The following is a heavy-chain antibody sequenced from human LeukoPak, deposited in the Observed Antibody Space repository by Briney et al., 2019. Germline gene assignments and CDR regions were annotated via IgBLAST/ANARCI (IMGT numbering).Heavy chain of an antibody. CDR2: INHSGST. V-gene: IGHV4-34*01. D-gene: IGHD6-13*01. CDR1: GGSFSGYY. Sequence: SETLSLTCAVYGGSFSGYYWSWIRQPPGKGLEWIGEINHSGSTNYNPSLKSRVTISVDTSKNQFSLKLSSVTAADTAVYYCASGSQLRIAAAVYNWFDPWGQGTLVTVSS. CDR3: ASGSQLRIAAAVYNWFDP. J-gene: IGHJ5*02.